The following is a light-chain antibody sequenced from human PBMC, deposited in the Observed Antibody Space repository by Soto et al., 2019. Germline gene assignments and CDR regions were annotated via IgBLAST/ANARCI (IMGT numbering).Light chain of an antibody. J-gene: IGLJ2*01. CDR2: DVS. Sequence: QSALTQPASVSGSPGQSIPISCTGTSSDVGGYNYVSWYQQHPARAPKLMIYDVSDRPSGVSNRFSGSKSGNTASLTISGLQAEDEADYYCSSYTSSSTLMVFGGGTKLTVL. V-gene: IGLV2-14*01. CDR3: SSYTSSSTLMV. CDR1: SSDVGGYNY.